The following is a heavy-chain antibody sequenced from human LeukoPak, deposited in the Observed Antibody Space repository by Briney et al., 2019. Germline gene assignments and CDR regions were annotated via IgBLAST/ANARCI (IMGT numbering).Heavy chain of an antibody. CDR1: GGTFSSYA. CDR2: IIPIFGTA. D-gene: IGHD5-12*01. J-gene: IGHJ5*02. V-gene: IGHV1-69*06. Sequence: SVKVSCKASGGTFSSYAISWVRQAPGQGLEWMGGIIPIFGTANYAQKFQGRVTITADKSTSTAYMELSSLRSEDTAVYYCGRDHTGVDIVATITLTANWFDPWGQGTLVTVSS. CDR3: GRDHTGVDIVATITLTANWFDP.